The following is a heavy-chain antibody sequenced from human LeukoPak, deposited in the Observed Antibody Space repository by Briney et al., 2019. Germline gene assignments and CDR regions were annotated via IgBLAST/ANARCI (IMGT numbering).Heavy chain of an antibody. CDR3: ATPMVRGVIINPAGY. V-gene: IGHV3-30*03. D-gene: IGHD3-10*01. Sequence: GGSLRLSCAASGFTFSDYYMSWIRQAPGKGLEWVAVISYDGSNKYYADSVKGRFTISRDNSKNTLYLQMNSLRAEDTAVYYCATPMVRGVIINPAGYWGQGTLVTVSS. CDR2: ISYDGSNK. J-gene: IGHJ4*02. CDR1: GFTFSDYY.